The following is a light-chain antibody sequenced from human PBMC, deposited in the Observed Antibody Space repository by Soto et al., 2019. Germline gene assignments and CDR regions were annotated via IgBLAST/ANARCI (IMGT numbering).Light chain of an antibody. V-gene: IGKV1-39*01. CDR1: QSISSY. CDR3: QQSYSTPWT. CDR2: AAS. J-gene: IGKJ1*01. Sequence: DLQMTQSPSSLSASVGDRVTITCRASQSISSYLNWYQQKVGKAPKLLISAASSLQSGVPSRFSGSGSGTDFTLTINSLQPEDFATYYCQQSYSTPWTFGQGTKVEIK.